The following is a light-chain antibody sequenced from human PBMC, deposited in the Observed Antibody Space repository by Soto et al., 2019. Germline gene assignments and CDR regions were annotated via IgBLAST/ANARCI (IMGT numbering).Light chain of an antibody. Sequence: EIVMTQSPATLSVSPGERATLSCRASQSVSSNLAWYQQKPGQAPKLLIYGASTRATGIAARFSGSGSGTDFTLTISSLQSEDFAVYYCQQYKNWPRTFGQGTKLEI. CDR2: GAS. CDR3: QQYKNWPRT. V-gene: IGKV3-15*01. CDR1: QSVSSN. J-gene: IGKJ2*01.